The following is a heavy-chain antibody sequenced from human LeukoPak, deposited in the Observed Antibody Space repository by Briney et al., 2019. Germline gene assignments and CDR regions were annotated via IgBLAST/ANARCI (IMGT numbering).Heavy chain of an antibody. CDR2: IYYSGST. CDR3: ARLTIVSIPRTI. J-gene: IGHJ3*02. Sequence: PSETLSLTCTVSGGSISSSSYYWGWIRQPPGKGLEWIGSIYYSGSTYYNPSLKSRVTISVDTSKNQFSLKLSSVTAADTAVYYCARLTIVSIPRTIWGQRITVTVSS. CDR1: GGSISSSSYY. V-gene: IGHV4-39*01. D-gene: IGHD2-21*01.